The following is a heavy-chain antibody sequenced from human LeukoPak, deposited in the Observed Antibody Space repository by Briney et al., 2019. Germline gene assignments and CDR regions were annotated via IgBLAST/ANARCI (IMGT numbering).Heavy chain of an antibody. CDR2: INHSGST. CDR3: AREVRNLVLATRGYNWFYP. V-gene: IGHV4-34*01. CDR1: GGSFSGYY. Sequence: PETLSLTCAVYGGSFSGYYWSWLRQPPGKGLEGIGEINHSGSTNYNPSLKSRGTISVDTCKYQFSLKLSSVAAAVPAVYYCAREVRNLVLATRGYNWFYPWGQGALVTVSS. J-gene: IGHJ5*02. D-gene: IGHD5-12*01.